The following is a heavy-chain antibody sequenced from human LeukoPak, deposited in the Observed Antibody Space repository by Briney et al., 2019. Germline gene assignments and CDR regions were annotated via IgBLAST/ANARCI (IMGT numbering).Heavy chain of an antibody. Sequence: ASVKVSCKASGYTFTGYYMHWVRQAPGQGLEWMGRINPNSGGTNYAQKFQGRVTMTRDTSISTAYMELSRLRSDDTAVYYCARERSLRGIAARPSDVGYWGQGTLVTVSS. D-gene: IGHD6-6*01. CDR3: ARERSLRGIAARPSDVGY. CDR1: GYTFTGYY. V-gene: IGHV1-2*06. CDR2: INPNSGGT. J-gene: IGHJ4*02.